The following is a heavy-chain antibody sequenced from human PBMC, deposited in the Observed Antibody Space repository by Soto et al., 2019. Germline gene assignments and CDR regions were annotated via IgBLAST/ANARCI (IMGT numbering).Heavy chain of an antibody. CDR1: GGTFSSYT. Sequence: SVKVSCKASGGTFSSYTVSWVRQAPGQGLEWMGRIIPILGIANYAQKFQGRVTITADKSTSTAYMELSSLRSEDTAVYYCARYCSGGSCDGPFDYWGQGTLLTVSS. J-gene: IGHJ4*02. D-gene: IGHD2-15*01. CDR3: ARYCSGGSCDGPFDY. V-gene: IGHV1-69*02. CDR2: IIPILGIA.